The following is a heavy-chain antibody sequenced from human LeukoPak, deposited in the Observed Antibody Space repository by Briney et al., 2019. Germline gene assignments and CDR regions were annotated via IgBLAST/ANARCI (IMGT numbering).Heavy chain of an antibody. CDR1: GFTFSSYS. CDR2: ISSSSSTI. CDR3: ARAEYSSGWYYFDY. D-gene: IGHD6-19*01. V-gene: IGHV3-48*01. Sequence: GGSLRLSCAACGFTFSSYSMHWVRQAPGKGLEGVSYISSSSSTIYYADSVKGRFTISRDNAKNSLYLQMNSLRAEDTAVYYCARAEYSSGWYYFDYWGQGTLVTVSS. J-gene: IGHJ4*02.